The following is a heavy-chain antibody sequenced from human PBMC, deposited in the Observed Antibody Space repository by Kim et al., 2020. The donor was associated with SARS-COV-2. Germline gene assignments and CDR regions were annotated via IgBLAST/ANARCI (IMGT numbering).Heavy chain of an antibody. CDR3: AKGLRSSGNYYYLMDV. V-gene: IGHV3-23*01. J-gene: IGHJ6*02. CDR1: GFTFSNYA. D-gene: IGHD6-6*01. CDR2: TSDSGTYT. Sequence: GGSLRLSCTASGFTFSNYAMNWVRQAPGKGLEWVSSTSDSGTYTYYADSVKGRFTISRDNSRNTLYLQLNSLRAEDTAVYYCAKGLRSSGNYYYLMDVWGLGTTVTVSS.